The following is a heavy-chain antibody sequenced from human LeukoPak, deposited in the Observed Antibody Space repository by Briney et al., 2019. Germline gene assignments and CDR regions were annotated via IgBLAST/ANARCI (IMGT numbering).Heavy chain of an antibody. CDR2: IYTSGST. Sequence: SQTLSLTCTVSGGSISSGSYYWSWIRQPAGKGLEWIGLIYTSGSTNYNPSLKSRVTISVDTSKNQFSLKLSSVTAADTAVYYCARVGVAFFFDYWGQGTLVIVSS. CDR1: GGSISSGSYY. J-gene: IGHJ4*02. D-gene: IGHD3-3*01. CDR3: ARVGVAFFFDY. V-gene: IGHV4-61*02.